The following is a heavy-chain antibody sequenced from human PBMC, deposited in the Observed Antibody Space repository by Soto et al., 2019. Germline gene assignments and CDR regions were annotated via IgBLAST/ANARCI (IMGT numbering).Heavy chain of an antibody. Sequence: SETLSLTCTVSGGSISSGGYYWSWIRQHPGKGLEWIGYIYYSGSTYYNPSLKSRVTISVDTSKNQFSLKLSSVTAADTAVYYCARAPKPYTIFGVVIGYNWFDPWGQGTLVTVSS. CDR1: GGSISSGGYY. CDR3: ARAPKPYTIFGVVIGYNWFDP. V-gene: IGHV4-31*03. J-gene: IGHJ5*02. CDR2: IYYSGST. D-gene: IGHD3-3*01.